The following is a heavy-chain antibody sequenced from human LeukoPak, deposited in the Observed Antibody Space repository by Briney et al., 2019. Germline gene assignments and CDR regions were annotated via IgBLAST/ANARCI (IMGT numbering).Heavy chain of an antibody. Sequence: GGSLRLSCAASGFTFSSYSMNWVRQAPGKGLEWVSSISSSSSYIYYADSVKGGFTISRDNAKNSLYLQMNSLRAEDTAVYYCARDGNDAFDIWGQGTMVTVSS. D-gene: IGHD1-26*01. J-gene: IGHJ3*02. V-gene: IGHV3-21*01. CDR2: ISSSSSYI. CDR1: GFTFSSYS. CDR3: ARDGNDAFDI.